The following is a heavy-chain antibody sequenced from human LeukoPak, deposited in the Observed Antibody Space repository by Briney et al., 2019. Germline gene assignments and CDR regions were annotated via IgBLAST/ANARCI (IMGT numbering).Heavy chain of an antibody. CDR2: IDAGNGNT. V-gene: IGHV1-3*01. J-gene: IGHJ5*02. CDR1: GYTFTSYA. D-gene: IGHD3-9*01. CDR3: ARAPYYDILTGYYNWFDP. Sequence: ASVKVSCKASGYTFTSYAMHWVRQAPGQRLEWMGWIDAGNGNTKYSQKFQGRVTITRDTSASTAYMELSSLRSEDTAVYYCARAPYYDILTGYYNWFDPWGQGTLVTVSS.